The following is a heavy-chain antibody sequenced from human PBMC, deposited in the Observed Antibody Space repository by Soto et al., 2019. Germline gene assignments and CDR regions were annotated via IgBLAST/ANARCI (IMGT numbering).Heavy chain of an antibody. Sequence: SGPTLVNPTQTVTLTCTCSGFSLSTREVGVSWNSQPPGKALEWLALIYWDDDKRYSPSLKSRLTITKDTTKNQVVLTMTNMDPVDTATYYCGYSLPDYGILTGHRHNWFDPWGQGTLVTV. V-gene: IGHV2-5*02. J-gene: IGHJ5*02. CDR2: IYWDDDK. D-gene: IGHD3-9*01. CDR3: GYSLPDYGILTGHRHNWFDP. CDR1: GFSLSTREVG.